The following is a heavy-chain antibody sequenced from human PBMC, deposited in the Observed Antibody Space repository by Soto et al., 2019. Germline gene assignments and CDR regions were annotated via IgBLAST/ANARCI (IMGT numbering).Heavy chain of an antibody. CDR3: ARGCRWRGHYYFDY. J-gene: IGHJ4*02. CDR1: GLSVSNYW. D-gene: IGHD2-15*01. CDR2: INSDDTSS. Sequence: EVQLMESGGGLVQPGGSLRLPCAASGLSVSNYWMHWVRQTPGKGLEWVSRINSDDTSSSYAASVKGRFTISRDNAKNTLYLQMNSLRAEEPAVYYCARGCRWRGHYYFDYWGQGTLVTVSS. V-gene: IGHV3-74*01.